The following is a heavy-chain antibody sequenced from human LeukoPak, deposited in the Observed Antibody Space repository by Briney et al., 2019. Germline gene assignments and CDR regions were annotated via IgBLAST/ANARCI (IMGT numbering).Heavy chain of an antibody. CDR2: ISAYNGNT. CDR3: ARGGSRYIPQRQHKYYYMDV. Sequence: ASVKVSCMASGYTFTSYGISWVRQAPGQGLEWMGWISAYNGNTNYAQKLQGRVTMTTDTSTSTAYMELRSLRSDDTAVYYCARGGSRYIPQRQHKYYYMDVWGKGTTVTVSS. D-gene: IGHD3-16*01. V-gene: IGHV1-18*01. CDR1: GYTFTSYG. J-gene: IGHJ6*03.